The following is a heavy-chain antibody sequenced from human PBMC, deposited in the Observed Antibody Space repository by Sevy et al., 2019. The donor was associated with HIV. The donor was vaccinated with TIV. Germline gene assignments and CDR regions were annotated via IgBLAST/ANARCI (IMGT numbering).Heavy chain of an antibody. V-gene: IGHV3-11*01. CDR1: GFTFSDYY. CDR3: ARGGMAAADPTYYYYYGMDV. J-gene: IGHJ6*02. Sequence: GGSLRLSCAASGFTFSDYYMSWIRQAPGKGLEWVSYISSSGSTIYYEDSVKGRFTISRDNAKNSLYLQMNSLRAEDTAVYYCARGGMAAADPTYYYYYGMDVWGQGTTVTVSS. CDR2: ISSSGSTI. D-gene: IGHD6-13*01.